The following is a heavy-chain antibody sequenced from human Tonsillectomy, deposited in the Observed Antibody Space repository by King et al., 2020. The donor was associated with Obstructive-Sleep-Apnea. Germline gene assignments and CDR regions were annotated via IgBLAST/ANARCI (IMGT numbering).Heavy chain of an antibody. CDR3: ASVTGDLPYYYFDY. CDR2: IYYSGST. J-gene: IGHJ4*02. CDR1: GDSISSYY. V-gene: IGHV4-59*01. D-gene: IGHD7-27*01. Sequence: VQLQESGPGLVKPSETLSLTCTVSGDSISSYYWSWIRQPPGKGLEWIGYIYYSGSTKYNPSLKSRVTISVNTSKNQFSLKLSSVSAVDTAVYYCASVTGDLPYYYFDYWGQGTLVTVSS.